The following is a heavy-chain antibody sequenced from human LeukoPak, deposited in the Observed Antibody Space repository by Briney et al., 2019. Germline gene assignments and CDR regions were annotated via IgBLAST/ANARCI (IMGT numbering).Heavy chain of an antibody. Sequence: SETLSLTCTVSGGSISSYYWSWLRQPPGKGLEWIGYIYYSGSTNYNPSLKSRVTISVDTSKNQFSLKLSSVTAADAAVYYCARDRYFAYWGQGTLVTVFS. CDR2: IYYSGST. J-gene: IGHJ4*02. CDR3: ARDRYFAY. V-gene: IGHV4-59*01. CDR1: GGSISSYY.